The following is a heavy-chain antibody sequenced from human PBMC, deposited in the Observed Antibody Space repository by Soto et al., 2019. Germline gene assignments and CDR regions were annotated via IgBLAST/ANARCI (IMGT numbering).Heavy chain of an antibody. CDR3: AITGGTPGSWYNWFDP. D-gene: IGHD6-13*01. V-gene: IGHV1-18*01. Sequence: QVQLVQSGAEVKKPGASVKVSCKASGYTFTSYGISWVRQAPGQGLEWMGWISAYNGNTNYAQKLQGRVIMTTDTTTSTAYMELRSLRSDDTAVYYCAITGGTPGSWYNWFDPWGQGTLVTVSS. CDR1: GYTFTSYG. J-gene: IGHJ5*02. CDR2: ISAYNGNT.